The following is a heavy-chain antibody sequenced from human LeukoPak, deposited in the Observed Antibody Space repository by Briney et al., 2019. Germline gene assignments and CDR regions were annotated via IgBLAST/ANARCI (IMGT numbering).Heavy chain of an antibody. V-gene: IGHV1-2*06. CDR1: GYTFTAFY. CDR2: INPDSGGT. D-gene: IGHD2-15*01. J-gene: IGHJ5*02. CDR3: ARGLLPMSNWFDP. Sequence: ASVTVSCKASGYTFTAFYIHWVRLAPGQGLEWMGRINPDSGGTKFAQKFQGRVTMTRDTSITTAYMELTRLRYDDTAVYYCARGLLPMSNWFDPWGQGTVVTVSS.